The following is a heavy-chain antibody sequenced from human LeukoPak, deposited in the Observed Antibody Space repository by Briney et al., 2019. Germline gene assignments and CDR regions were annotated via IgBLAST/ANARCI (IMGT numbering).Heavy chain of an antibody. J-gene: IGHJ4*02. CDR3: AREAVAGPFDY. CDR1: GFTFSSYG. D-gene: IGHD6-19*01. CDR2: IKQDGSEK. V-gene: IGHV3-7*01. Sequence: PGGSLRLSCAASGFTFSSYGMHWVRQAPGKGLEWVANIKQDGSEKYYVDSVKGRFTISRDNAKNSLYLQMNSLRAEDTAVYYCAREAVAGPFDYWGQGTLVTVSS.